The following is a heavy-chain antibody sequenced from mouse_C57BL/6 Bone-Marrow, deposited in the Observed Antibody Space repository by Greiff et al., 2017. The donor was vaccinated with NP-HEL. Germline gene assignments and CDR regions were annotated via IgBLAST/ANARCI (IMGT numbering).Heavy chain of an antibody. CDR2: ISNLAYSI. CDR3: ARSWPYAMDY. J-gene: IGHJ4*01. CDR1: GFTFSDYG. Sequence: EVQLVESGGGLVQPGGSLKLSCAASGFTFSDYGMAWVRQAPRKGPEWVAFISNLAYSIYYADTVTGRFTISRENAKNTLYLEMSSLRSEDTAMYYCARSWPYAMDYWGQGTSVTVSS. V-gene: IGHV5-15*01.